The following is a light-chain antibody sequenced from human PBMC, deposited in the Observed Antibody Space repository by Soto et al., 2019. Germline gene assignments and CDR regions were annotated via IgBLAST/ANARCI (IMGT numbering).Light chain of an antibody. CDR1: QSVSSN. CDR3: QQRSDWPWT. V-gene: IGKV3-11*01. CDR2: DSS. J-gene: IGKJ1*01. Sequence: EIVLRHAPSTLSLSPLERASLSFMASQSVSSNLAWYRQKPGQAPRLLIYDSSNRAAGIPARFSGSGSGTDFTLTVSSLEPEDFVVYYCQQRSDWPWTFGQGTKVDIK.